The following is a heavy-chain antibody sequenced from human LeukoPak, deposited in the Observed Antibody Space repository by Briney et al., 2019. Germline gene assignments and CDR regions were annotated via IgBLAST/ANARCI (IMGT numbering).Heavy chain of an antibody. CDR3: ARLIYTTSWPNAFDI. J-gene: IGHJ3*02. CDR2: ISGGGDAI. V-gene: IGHV3-21*01. D-gene: IGHD6-13*01. CDR1: GFTFSSYS. Sequence: PGESLRLSCAASGFTFSSYSMNWVRQAPGKGLEWVSLISGGGDAIYYSDSVNGRFTISRDNAENSLYLQMNSLRAEDTAVYHCARLIYTTSWPNAFDIWGRGTMVTVSS.